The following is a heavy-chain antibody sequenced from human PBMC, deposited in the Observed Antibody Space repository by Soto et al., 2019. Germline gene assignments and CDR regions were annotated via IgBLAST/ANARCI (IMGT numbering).Heavy chain of an antibody. CDR1: GGSVGGYY. CDR2: INHSGSI. D-gene: IGHD4-17*01. V-gene: IGHV4-34*02. CDR3: ARGEVTTGVF. J-gene: IGHJ4*02. Sequence: QVQLQQWGAGLLKPSETLSLTCAVYGGSVGGYYWSWVRQPPGKGLEWIGEINHSGSITYAPSLKSRVPMSVDTSKNQCSLRLTSVAAAATAVYYCARGEVTTGVFWGQGTQVTVSS.